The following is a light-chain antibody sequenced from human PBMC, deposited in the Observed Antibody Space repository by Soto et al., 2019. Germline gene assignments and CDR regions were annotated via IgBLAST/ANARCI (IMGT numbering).Light chain of an antibody. Sequence: QSALTQPASVSGSPGQSITISCTGTSSDVGGYNYVSWYQQHPGKAPKLMIYDVNNRPSGVSNRFSASKFGNTASLTISGLQAEDEAEYYCSSYSSSSTVVFGGGTKVTVL. CDR1: SSDVGGYNY. CDR2: DVN. V-gene: IGLV2-14*01. CDR3: SSYSSSSTVV. J-gene: IGLJ2*01.